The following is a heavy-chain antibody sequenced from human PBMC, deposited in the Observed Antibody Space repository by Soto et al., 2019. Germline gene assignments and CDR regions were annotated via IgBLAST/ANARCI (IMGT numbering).Heavy chain of an antibody. J-gene: IGHJ4*02. Sequence: QVQLVQSGAEVKNPGASVKVSCRASGYTFTGNAIHWIRQAPGQRLEWRGKIDPGNGNTKYSQNFQGRVTITSDTCARSAYMVLNTLGSEDTSRYYLARSYSGYSRFDYRGQGTRVTVSS. CDR2: IDPGNGNT. V-gene: IGHV1-3*01. CDR1: GYTFTGNA. CDR3: ARSYSGYSRFDY. D-gene: IGHD3-22*01.